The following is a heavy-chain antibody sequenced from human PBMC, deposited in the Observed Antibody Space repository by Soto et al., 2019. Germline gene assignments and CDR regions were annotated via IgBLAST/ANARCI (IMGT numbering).Heavy chain of an antibody. J-gene: IGHJ6*02. CDR2: ISDDTSNK. Sequence: QVQLVESGGGVVQPGRSLRLSYAAFGFTLSSYAMHWVRQAPGKGLEWVALISDDTSNKYYADSVKGRFTISRDNSKNTLFLQMNSLRGEDTAVYYCARGGDHGSSYYGVDVWGQGTTVTVSS. D-gene: IGHD4-17*01. V-gene: IGHV3-30-3*01. CDR1: GFTLSSYA. CDR3: ARGGDHGSSYYGVDV.